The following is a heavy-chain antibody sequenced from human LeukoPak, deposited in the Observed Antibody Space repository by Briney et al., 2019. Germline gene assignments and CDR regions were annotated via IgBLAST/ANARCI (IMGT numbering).Heavy chain of an antibody. CDR1: GASISSSY. CDR2: IYHSGSA. D-gene: IGHD7-27*01. V-gene: IGHV4-59*01. Sequence: SETLSLTCTVSGASISSSYWSWIRQPPGKGLEWIGYIYHSGSANYNPSLKSRVTISVDTSKNQFSLKLSSVTAADTAVYYCAKALSGETFDYWGQGTLVTVSS. J-gene: IGHJ4*02. CDR3: AKALSGETFDY.